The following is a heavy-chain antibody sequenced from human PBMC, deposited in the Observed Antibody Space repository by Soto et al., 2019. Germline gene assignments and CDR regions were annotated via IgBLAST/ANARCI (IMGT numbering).Heavy chain of an antibody. Sequence: QVQPVQSGAEVKKPGSSVKVSCKTSGGTFISYTISWVRQVPGQGLEWMGRIIPMLGIADYAQKFQGRVTITADKATRRAYVELSSLRSEDTAVYYCSRDEGGYEILTGYGRYWGQGTLVTVAS. CDR2: IIPMLGIA. D-gene: IGHD3-9*01. V-gene: IGHV1-69*08. CDR1: GGTFISYT. J-gene: IGHJ4*02. CDR3: SRDEGGYEILTGYGRY.